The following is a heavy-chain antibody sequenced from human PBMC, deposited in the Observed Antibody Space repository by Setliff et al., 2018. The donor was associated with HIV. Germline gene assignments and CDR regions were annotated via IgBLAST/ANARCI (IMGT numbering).Heavy chain of an antibody. CDR2: INHNELT. J-gene: IGHJ4*02. D-gene: IGHD6-6*01. Sequence: PSETLSLTCVVSGYSISSSNWWGWIRQPPGKGLEWIGYINHNELTYYNPSLKSRIIMSVDTSKKQLSLKLTSVAAADTAVYYCARHSDIAPRRTYFDYWGQGTLVTVSS. CDR3: ARHSDIAPRRTYFDY. V-gene: IGHV4-28*01. CDR1: GYSISSSNW.